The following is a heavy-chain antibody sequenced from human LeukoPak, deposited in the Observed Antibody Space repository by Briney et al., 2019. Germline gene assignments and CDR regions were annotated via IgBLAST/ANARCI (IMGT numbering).Heavy chain of an antibody. CDR3: ARGGATVTTLSGMDV. D-gene: IGHD4-17*01. CDR2: INPNTGGT. CDR1: GYTFIGYY. V-gene: IGHV1-2*04. Sequence: GASVKVSCKASGYTFIGYYMHWVRQAPGQGLEWMGWINPNTGGTNYAQKFQGWVTMTRDTSISTAYMELSRLRSDGTAVYYCARGGATVTTLSGMDVWGQGTTVTVSS. J-gene: IGHJ6*02.